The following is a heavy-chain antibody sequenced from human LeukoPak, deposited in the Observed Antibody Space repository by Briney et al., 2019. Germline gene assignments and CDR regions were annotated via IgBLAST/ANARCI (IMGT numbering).Heavy chain of an antibody. V-gene: IGHV4-59*01. Sequence: SETLSLTCTVSGGSISSYYWNWIRRPPGKGLEWIGYISYSGSTNYNPSLKSRVTISVDTSKNQFSLRLSSVTAADTAVYYCAREGPKTGVADVRYFDYWGQGTLVTVSS. CDR2: ISYSGST. D-gene: IGHD2-15*01. CDR1: GGSISSYY. CDR3: AREGPKTGVADVRYFDY. J-gene: IGHJ4*02.